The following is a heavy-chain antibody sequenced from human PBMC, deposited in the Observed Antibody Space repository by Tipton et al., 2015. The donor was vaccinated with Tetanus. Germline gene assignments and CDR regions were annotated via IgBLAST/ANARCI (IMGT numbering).Heavy chain of an antibody. V-gene: IGHV3-30*18. D-gene: IGHD4-17*01. CDR2: ISYDGSNI. CDR3: AKLDYDDYGRYYYYEMDV. CDR1: GFIFSNYA. Sequence: RSLRLSCAASGFIFSNYAMHWVRQAPGKGLEWVALISYDGSNIYYADSVKGRFTISRDDSKETVYLQMSSLRAEDTAVYYCAKLDYDDYGRYYYYEMDVWGQGTTVTVSS. J-gene: IGHJ6*02.